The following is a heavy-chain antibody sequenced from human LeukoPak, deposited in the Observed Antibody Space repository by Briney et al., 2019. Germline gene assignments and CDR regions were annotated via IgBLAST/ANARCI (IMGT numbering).Heavy chain of an antibody. Sequence: ASVKVSCKASGYTFTSYGISWVRQAPGQGLEWMGWISAYNGNTNYAQKLQGRVTMTRDVSTTTVDMELRSLTSEDTAVYYCAKDHMSRQLLSGSKGLDSWGQGTLVTVSS. CDR2: ISAYNGNT. CDR1: GYTFTSYG. CDR3: AKDHMSRQLLSGSKGLDS. D-gene: IGHD6-19*01. J-gene: IGHJ4*02. V-gene: IGHV1-18*01.